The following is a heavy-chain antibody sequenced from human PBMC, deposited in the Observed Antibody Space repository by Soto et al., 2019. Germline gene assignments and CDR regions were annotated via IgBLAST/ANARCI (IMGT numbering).Heavy chain of an antibody. D-gene: IGHD3-22*01. CDR3: ARVVDYCDPYYYYGMDV. CDR1: GCTYSSSS. Sequence: GGSLRLSCAAAGCTYSSSSMNWVGQAPGKGLEWVSSISCSTSYIYYADSVKGRFTISRDNAKNSLYLQMNSLRAEDTAVYYCARVVDYCDPYYYYGMDVWGQGTTVTVSS. J-gene: IGHJ6*02. CDR2: ISCSTSYI. V-gene: IGHV3-21*01.